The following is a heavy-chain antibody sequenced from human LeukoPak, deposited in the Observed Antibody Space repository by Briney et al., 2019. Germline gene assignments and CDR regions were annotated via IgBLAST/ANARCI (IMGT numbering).Heavy chain of an antibody. D-gene: IGHD3-3*01. Sequence: ASVKVSCKASGYTFTSYGISWVRQAPGQGLEWMGWISAYNGNTNYAQKLQGRATMTTDTSTSTAYMELRSLRSDDTAVYYCASAIFGVALFDPWGQGTLVTVSS. V-gene: IGHV1-18*01. CDR3: ASAIFGVALFDP. CDR2: ISAYNGNT. CDR1: GYTFTSYG. J-gene: IGHJ5*02.